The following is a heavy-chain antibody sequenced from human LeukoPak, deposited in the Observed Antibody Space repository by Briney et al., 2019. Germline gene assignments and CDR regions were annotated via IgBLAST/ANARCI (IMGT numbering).Heavy chain of an antibody. CDR2: INHSGST. D-gene: IGHD1-1*01. Sequence: SETLSLTCAVYGGSFSGYYWSWIRQPPGKGLEWIGEINHSGSTNYNPSLKSRVTISVDTSKNQFSLKLSSVTAADTAVYYCARQGLQLYWFDPWGQGTLVTVSS. CDR1: GGSFSGYY. CDR3: ARQGLQLYWFDP. J-gene: IGHJ5*02. V-gene: IGHV4-34*01.